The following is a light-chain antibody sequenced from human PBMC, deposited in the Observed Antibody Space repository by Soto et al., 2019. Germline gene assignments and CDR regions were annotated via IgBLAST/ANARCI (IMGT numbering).Light chain of an antibody. CDR1: SSNVGGLNF. CDR2: EVS. J-gene: IGLJ3*02. Sequence: QSALTQPASVSGSPGQSITISCTGTSSNVGGLNFVSWYQHHPGKAPKVIIYEVSNRPSGVSNRFSGSKSGNTASLTISGLQAEDEADYYCNSYTTTSARVFGGGTKLTV. CDR3: NSYTTTSARV. V-gene: IGLV2-14*01.